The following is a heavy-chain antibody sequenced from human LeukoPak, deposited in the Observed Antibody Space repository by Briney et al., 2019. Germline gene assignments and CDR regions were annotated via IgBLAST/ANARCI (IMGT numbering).Heavy chain of an antibody. CDR3: ARGPEKIY. J-gene: IGHJ4*02. CDR1: QYTSTDNY. CDR2: INPDSGAT. Sequence: SGKVSCKAAQYTSTDNYTHWVRQAPRQGSEWVGWINPDSGATNYTQKFLGRITFTRDTSISTAYMELSSLKSDDTAVYFCARGPEKIYWGQGTLVTVSS. V-gene: IGHV1-2*02.